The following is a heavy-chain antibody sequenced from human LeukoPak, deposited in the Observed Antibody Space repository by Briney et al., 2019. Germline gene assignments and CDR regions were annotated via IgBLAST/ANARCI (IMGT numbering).Heavy chain of an antibody. CDR1: GTSISSGDNY. J-gene: IGHJ4*02. CDR2: IYTSGST. CDR3: ARASYSYDINGWVPFDY. D-gene: IGHD3-22*01. Sequence: SQSLSPTCTVSGTSISSGDNYWSWIRQPAGKGLEWIGRIYTSGSTNNNPSLKSRVTISGDTSKNQFSLRLSSVTAADTAVYYCARASYSYDINGWVPFDYWGQGTLVTVSS. V-gene: IGHV4-61*02.